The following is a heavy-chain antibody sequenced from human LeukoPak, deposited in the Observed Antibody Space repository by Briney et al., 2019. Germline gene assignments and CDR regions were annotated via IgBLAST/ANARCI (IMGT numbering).Heavy chain of an antibody. Sequence: SETLSLTCAVYGGSFSGYYWSWIRQPPGKGLEWIGEINHSGTTNYNPSLKSRVSISIDTSKNQFSLRLSSVTAADTAVYYCGSSRGYYYDSSGYWTYYFDNWGQGTLVTVSS. V-gene: IGHV4-34*01. CDR2: INHSGTT. J-gene: IGHJ4*02. D-gene: IGHD3-22*01. CDR3: GSSRGYYYDSSGYWTYYFDN. CDR1: GGSFSGYY.